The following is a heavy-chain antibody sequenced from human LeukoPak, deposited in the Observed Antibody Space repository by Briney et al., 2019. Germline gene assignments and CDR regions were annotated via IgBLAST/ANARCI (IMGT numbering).Heavy chain of an antibody. CDR2: ISGSGDST. V-gene: IGHV3-23*01. CDR3: AKGRAVEVVAAFNY. Sequence: GRSLRLSCAASGFTFSSYAMSWVRQAPGKGLEWVSAISGSGDSTYYADSVKGRFTISRDNSKNTLYLQMNSLRAEDTAVYYCAKGRAVEVVAAFNYWGQGTVVTVSS. J-gene: IGHJ4*02. CDR1: GFTFSSYA. D-gene: IGHD2-15*01.